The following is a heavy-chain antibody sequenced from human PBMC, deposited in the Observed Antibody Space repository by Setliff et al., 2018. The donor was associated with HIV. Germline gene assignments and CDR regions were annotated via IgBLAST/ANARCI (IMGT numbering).Heavy chain of an antibody. D-gene: IGHD5-18*01. V-gene: IGHV4-34*01. CDR2: INHSGST. CDR1: GGSFSGYD. J-gene: IGHJ5*02. Sequence: NPSETLSLTCAVYGGSFSGYDWSWIRQPPGKGLEWIGEINHSGSTNYNPSLKSRVTIAVDTSKNQFSLKLYSVTAADTSVYYCARRWGTRGYSSWGQGTLVTVSS. CDR3: ARRWGTRGYSS.